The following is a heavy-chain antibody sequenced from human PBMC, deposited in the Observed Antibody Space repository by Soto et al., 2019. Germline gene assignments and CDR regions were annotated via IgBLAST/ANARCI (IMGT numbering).Heavy chain of an antibody. D-gene: IGHD3-3*01. CDR1: GYTFTSYA. CDR2: INAGNGNT. CDR3: ASGFPLLFAP. V-gene: IGHV1-3*05. J-gene: IGHJ5*02. Sequence: QVQLVQTGAEKKKPGASVKVSCKASGYTFTSYAIDWVRQAPGQRLAWMGWINAGNGNTKYSQQFQGRVTITRDTSASTAYMVLSSLRSEDTAVYYCASGFPLLFAPWGQGTLVTVS.